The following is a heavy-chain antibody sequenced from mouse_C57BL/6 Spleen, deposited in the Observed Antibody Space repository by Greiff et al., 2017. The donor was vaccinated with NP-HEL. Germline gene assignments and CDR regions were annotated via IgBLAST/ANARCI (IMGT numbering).Heavy chain of an antibody. Sequence: VQLKESGPGLVKPSQSLSLTCSVTGYSITSGYYWNWIRQFPGNKLEWMGYISYDGSNNYNPSLKNRISITRDTSKNQFFLKLNSVTTEDTATYYCASDYGNYPWGQGTTLTVSS. V-gene: IGHV3-6*01. J-gene: IGHJ2*01. CDR2: ISYDGSN. CDR3: ASDYGNYP. D-gene: IGHD2-1*01. CDR1: GYSITSGYY.